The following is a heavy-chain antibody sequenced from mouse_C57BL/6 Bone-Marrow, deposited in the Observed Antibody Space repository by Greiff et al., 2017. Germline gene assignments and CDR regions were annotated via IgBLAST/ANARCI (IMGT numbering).Heavy chain of an antibody. Sequence: EVKLQESGPGLVKPSQSLSLTCSVTGYSITSGYYWNWIRQFPGNKLEWMGYISYDGSNNYNPSLKNRISITRDTSKNQFFLKLNSVTTEDTATYYCARLGDSPGYDYAMDYWGQGTSVTVSS. CDR3: ARLGDSPGYDYAMDY. CDR2: ISYDGSN. J-gene: IGHJ4*01. D-gene: IGHD3-2*02. CDR1: GYSITSGYY. V-gene: IGHV3-6*01.